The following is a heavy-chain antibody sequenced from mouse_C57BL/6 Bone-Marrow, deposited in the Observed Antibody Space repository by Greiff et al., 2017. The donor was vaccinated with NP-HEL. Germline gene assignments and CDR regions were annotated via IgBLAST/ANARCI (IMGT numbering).Heavy chain of an antibody. J-gene: IGHJ4*01. V-gene: IGHV2-2*01. CDR3: ARKALQYDYDAMDY. Sequence: QVQLQQSGPGLVQPSQRLSITCTVSGFSLTSYGVHWVRQSPGKGLEWLGVIWSGGSTDYNAAFIYRLSISKDNSKIQVFFKMNSLQADDTAIYYGARKALQYDYDAMDYWGQGASVTFSS. CDR2: IWSGGST. CDR1: GFSLTSYG.